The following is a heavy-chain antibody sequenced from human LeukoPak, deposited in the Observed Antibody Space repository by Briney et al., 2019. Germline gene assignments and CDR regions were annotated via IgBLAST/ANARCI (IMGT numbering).Heavy chain of an antibody. CDR2: ISGSGGST. D-gene: IGHD2-15*01. CDR1: GFTFSSYA. Sequence: PGGSLRLSCAASGFTFSSYAMIWVRQAPGKGLEWVSAISGSGGSTYYADSVKGRFTISRDNSKNTLYLQMNSLIAEDTAVYYCAKDPRSGGRFPFDYWGQGTLVTVSS. V-gene: IGHV3-23*01. J-gene: IGHJ4*02. CDR3: AKDPRSGGRFPFDY.